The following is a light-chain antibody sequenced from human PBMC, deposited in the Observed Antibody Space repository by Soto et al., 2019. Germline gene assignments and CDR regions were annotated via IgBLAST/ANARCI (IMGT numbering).Light chain of an antibody. Sequence: PGERATLSCRASQSVSGYLVWYQQKPGQAPRLLIYGTSTRATGIPARFSGSGSGTEFTLTISSLQSEDFAVYYCQHYNNWPPITFGQGTRLEIK. J-gene: IGKJ5*01. CDR1: QSVSGY. CDR2: GTS. V-gene: IGKV3-15*01. CDR3: QHYNNWPPIT.